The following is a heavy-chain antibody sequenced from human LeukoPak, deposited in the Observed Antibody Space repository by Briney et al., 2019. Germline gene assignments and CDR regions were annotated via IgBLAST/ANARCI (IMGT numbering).Heavy chain of an antibody. D-gene: IGHD5-24*01. CDR2: ISYDGSNK. CDR1: GFTFSSYA. J-gene: IGHJ3*02. V-gene: IGHV3-30-3*01. CDR3: AREEMATIWSSNRNAFDI. Sequence: GVSLRLSCAASGFTFSSYAMHWVRQSPGKGLEWVAVISYDGSNKYYADSVKGRFTISRDNSKNTLYLQMNSLRAEDTAVYYCAREEMATIWSSNRNAFDIWGQGTMVTVSS.